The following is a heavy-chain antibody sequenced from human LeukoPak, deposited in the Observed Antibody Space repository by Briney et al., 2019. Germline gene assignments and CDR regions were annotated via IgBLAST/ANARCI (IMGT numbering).Heavy chain of an antibody. CDR2: IYSGGST. V-gene: IGHV3-66*02. D-gene: IGHD5/OR15-5a*01. CDR1: GFTVSSNY. Sequence: GGSLRLSCAASGFTVSSNYMSWVRQAPGKGLEWVSIIYSGGSTYYADSVTGRFTISRDNSKNTLYLQMNSLRAEDTAVYYCAREDSTRFANWGQGTLVTVSS. J-gene: IGHJ4*02. CDR3: AREDSTRFAN.